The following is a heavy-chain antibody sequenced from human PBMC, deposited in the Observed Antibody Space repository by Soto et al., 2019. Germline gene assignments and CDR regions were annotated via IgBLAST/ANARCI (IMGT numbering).Heavy chain of an antibody. CDR1: GGTFSSYA. Sequence: QVQLVQSGAEVKKPGSSVKVSCKASGGTFSSYAISWVRQAPGQGLEWMGGIIPIFCTANYAQKFQGRVTITADECTSTAYMELSSLRSEDTAVYYCASPTKPLYYYYGMDVWGQGTTVTVSS. D-gene: IGHD1-1*01. CDR3: ASPTKPLYYYYGMDV. CDR2: IIPIFCTA. J-gene: IGHJ6*02. V-gene: IGHV1-69*12.